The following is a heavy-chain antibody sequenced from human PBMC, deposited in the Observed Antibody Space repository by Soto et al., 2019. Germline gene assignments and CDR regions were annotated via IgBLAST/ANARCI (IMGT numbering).Heavy chain of an antibody. Sequence: QVQLVESGGGVVQPGRSLRLSCAASGFTFSSYAMHWVRQAPGKGLEWVAVISYDGSNKYYADSVKGRFTISRDNSKNTLYLQMNSLRAEDTAVYYCARDNEGSSWYEKYYYYYGMDVW. J-gene: IGHJ6*01. CDR2: ISYDGSNK. CDR1: GFTFSSYA. V-gene: IGHV3-30-3*01. CDR3: ARDNEGSSWYEKYYYYYGMDV. D-gene: IGHD6-13*01.